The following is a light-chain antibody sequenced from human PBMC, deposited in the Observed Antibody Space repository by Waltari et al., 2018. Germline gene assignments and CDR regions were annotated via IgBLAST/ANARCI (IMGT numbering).Light chain of an antibody. CDR2: AAS. Sequence: DIQMTQSPSSLSASVGDRVTITCRASQSISSYLNWYQQKPGKAPKLLIYAASSLQSGVPSRFSGSGSGTDFTLTISSLRPEDFATYYCQQSYSTLRAFGQGTRLDIK. CDR3: QQSYSTLRA. CDR1: QSISSY. J-gene: IGKJ5*01. V-gene: IGKV1-39*01.